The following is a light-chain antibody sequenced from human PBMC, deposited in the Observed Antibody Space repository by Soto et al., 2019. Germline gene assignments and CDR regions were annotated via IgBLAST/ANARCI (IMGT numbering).Light chain of an antibody. Sequence: EIVLTQSPGTLSLSPGERATLSCRASQSVSSSYLAWYQQKPGQAPRLLIYDASSRATGIPDRFSGSGSGTDFTLTISRLEPEDFAVYYCQQYGRSPGTFGQGTKVEI. V-gene: IGKV3-20*01. J-gene: IGKJ1*01. CDR3: QQYGRSPGT. CDR1: QSVSSSY. CDR2: DAS.